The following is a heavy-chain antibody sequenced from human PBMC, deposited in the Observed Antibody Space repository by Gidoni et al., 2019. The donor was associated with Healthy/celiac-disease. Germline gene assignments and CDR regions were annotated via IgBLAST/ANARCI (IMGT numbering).Heavy chain of an antibody. CDR1: GFTFSSYA. V-gene: IGHV3-23*01. D-gene: IGHD6-13*01. CDR3: AKGGHSSSWYADY. CDR2: ISGSGGST. J-gene: IGHJ4*02. Sequence: EVQRLESGGGLVQPGGSLRLSCAASGFTFSSYARSWVRQSPGKGLEWVSAISGSGGSTYYADSVKGRFTISRDNSKNTLYLQMNSLRAEDTAVYYCAKGGHSSSWYADYWGQGTLVTVSS.